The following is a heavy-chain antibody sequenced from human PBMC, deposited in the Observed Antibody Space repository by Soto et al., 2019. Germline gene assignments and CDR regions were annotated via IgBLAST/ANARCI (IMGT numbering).Heavy chain of an antibody. J-gene: IGHJ6*02. V-gene: IGHV3-9*01. Sequence: EVQLVESGGGLVQPGRSLRLSCAASGFSFDDYSMHWVRQAPGKGLEWVSGFSWDSSIIGYADSVKGRFTISRDNARNSLYLQMNSLRGEVTAFYYCAKESAGYSSGWHSLDVWGQGTTVTVSS. D-gene: IGHD6-19*01. CDR2: FSWDSSII. CDR1: GFSFDDYS. CDR3: AKESAGYSSGWHSLDV.